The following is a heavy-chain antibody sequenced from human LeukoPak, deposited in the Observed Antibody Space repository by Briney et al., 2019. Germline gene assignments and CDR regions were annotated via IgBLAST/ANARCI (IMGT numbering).Heavy chain of an antibody. D-gene: IGHD6-6*01. CDR1: GFIFSNYG. V-gene: IGHV3-33*01. J-gene: IGHJ4*02. CDR2: IWYDGSRI. CDR3: ARAYSSSSEASFDY. Sequence: GGSLRLSCAASGFIFSNYGMHWVRQAPGKGLDWVAVIWYDGSRIYYADSVKGRFTISRDNSKNTLYLQMNSLRAEDTAVYYCARAYSSSSEASFDYWGQGTLVTVSS.